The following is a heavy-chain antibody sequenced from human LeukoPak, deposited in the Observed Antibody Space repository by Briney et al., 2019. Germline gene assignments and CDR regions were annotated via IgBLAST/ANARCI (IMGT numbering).Heavy chain of an antibody. J-gene: IGHJ6*03. D-gene: IGHD3-3*01. V-gene: IGHV1-69*05. CDR2: IIPIFGTA. CDR1: GGTFSSYA. Sequence: SVKVSCKASGGTFSSYAISWVRQAPGQGLEWMGGIIPIFGTANYAQKFQGRVTITTDESTSTAYMELSSLRSEDTAVYHRARAGYDFWSGTYYYYMDVWGKGTTVTVSS. CDR3: ARAGYDFWSGTYYYYMDV.